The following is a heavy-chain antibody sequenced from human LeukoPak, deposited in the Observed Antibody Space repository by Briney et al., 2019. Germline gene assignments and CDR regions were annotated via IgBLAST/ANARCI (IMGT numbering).Heavy chain of an antibody. CDR3: AKIDRQYCSRSSCYALDY. V-gene: IGHV5-51*01. CDR2: IYPGDSDT. J-gene: IGHJ4*02. CDR1: GYSFSSYW. Sequence: GESLKISCKCSGYSFSSYWIGWVRQMPGKGLEWMGIIYPGDSDTRYSPSFQGQVTISVDKSISTAYLQWSSLKASDTAIYYCAKIDRQYCSRSSCYALDYWGQGTQVTVSS. D-gene: IGHD2-2*01.